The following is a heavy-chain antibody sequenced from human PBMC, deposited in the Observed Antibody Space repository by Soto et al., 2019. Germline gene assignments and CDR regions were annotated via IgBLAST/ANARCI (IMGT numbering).Heavy chain of an antibody. CDR1: GFSLSTNGVA. CDR3: ARSTYYYDSSGYGFYYFDY. Sequence: SGPTLVNPTQTLTLTCTFSGFSLSTNGVAVGWIRQPPGKALEWLALIFWDDDARYSPSLKSRLTISKDTSKNQVVLTMTNMDPVDTATYYCARSTYYYDSSGYGFYYFDYWGQGTLVTVSS. D-gene: IGHD3-22*01. CDR2: IFWDDDA. V-gene: IGHV2-5*02. J-gene: IGHJ4*02.